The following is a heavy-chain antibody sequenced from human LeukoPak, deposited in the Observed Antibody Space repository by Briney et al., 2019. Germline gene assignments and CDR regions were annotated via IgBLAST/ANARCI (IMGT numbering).Heavy chain of an antibody. J-gene: IGHJ6*02. V-gene: IGHV3-23*01. Sequence: GGSLRLSCAASGFTFSSYAMSWVRQAPGKGLEWVSAISGSGGSTYYADSVKGRFTISRDNSKNTLYLQMNSLRAEDTAVYYWTKHSAVIVVVVAAYYYYGTDGWGQGTTVTVSS. CDR3: TKHSAVIVVVVAAYYYYGTDG. D-gene: IGHD2-15*01. CDR2: ISGSGGST. CDR1: GFTFSSYA.